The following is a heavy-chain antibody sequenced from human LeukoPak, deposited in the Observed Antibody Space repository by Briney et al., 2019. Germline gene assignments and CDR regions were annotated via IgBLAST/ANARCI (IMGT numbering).Heavy chain of an antibody. D-gene: IGHD3-10*01. CDR3: AREIRGFFDY. CDR2: ISSSGSTI. CDR1: GFTFSSYE. J-gene: IGHJ4*02. V-gene: IGHV3-48*03. Sequence: GGSLRLXCAASGFTFSSYEMNWVRQAPGKELEWVSYISSSGSTIYYADSVKGRFTISRDNAKNSLYLQMNSLRAEDTAVYYCAREIRGFFDYWGQGTLVTVSS.